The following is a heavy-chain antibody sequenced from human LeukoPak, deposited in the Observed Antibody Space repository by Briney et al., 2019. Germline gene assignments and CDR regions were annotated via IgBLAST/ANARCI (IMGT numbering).Heavy chain of an antibody. CDR3: ARGAHIVATIFY. J-gene: IGHJ4*02. D-gene: IGHD5-12*01. Sequence: ASVEVSCKASGYTFTGYYMHWVRQAPGQGLEWMGWINPNSGGTNYAQKFQGRVTMTRDTSISTAYMELSRLRSDDTAVYYCARGAHIVATIFYWGQGTLVTVSS. CDR2: INPNSGGT. CDR1: GYTFTGYY. V-gene: IGHV1-2*02.